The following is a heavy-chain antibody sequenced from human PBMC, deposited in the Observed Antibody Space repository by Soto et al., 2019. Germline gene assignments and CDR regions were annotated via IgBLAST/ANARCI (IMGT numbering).Heavy chain of an antibody. D-gene: IGHD6-6*01. V-gene: IGHV3-30*18. J-gene: IGHJ4*02. CDR1: GFTFSSYG. CDR2: ISYDGSNK. Sequence: PGGSLRLSCAASGFTFSSYGMHWVRQAPGKGLEWVAVISYDGSNKYYADSVKGRFTISRDNSKNTLYLQMNSLRAEDTAVYYCAKNWDTTFSSSSHWGQGTLVTVSS. CDR3: AKNWDTTFSSSSH.